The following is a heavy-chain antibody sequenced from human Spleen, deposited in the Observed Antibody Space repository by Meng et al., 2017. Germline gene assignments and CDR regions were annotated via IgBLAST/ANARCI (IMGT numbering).Heavy chain of an antibody. V-gene: IGHV1-2*02. J-gene: IGHJ3*02. CDR1: GYTFTDYS. Sequence: ASVKVSCKTSGYTFTDYSIHWVRQAHGQGLEWMGWINPNSGGSQSAQKFQGRLSMTADASTNTAHLDLKRLKSDDTAVYYCASGYVFESGGYYYVGGAFDIWGQGTMVTVSS. D-gene: IGHD3-22*01. CDR3: ASGYVFESGGYYYVGGAFDI. CDR2: INPNSGGS.